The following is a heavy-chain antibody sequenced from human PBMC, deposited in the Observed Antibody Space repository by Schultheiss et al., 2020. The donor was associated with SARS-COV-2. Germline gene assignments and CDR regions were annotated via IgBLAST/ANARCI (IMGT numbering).Heavy chain of an antibody. CDR3: ANEAQYYDFWSGYYPFEDY. V-gene: IGHV3-30*04. J-gene: IGHJ4*02. D-gene: IGHD3-3*01. CDR2: ISYDGSNK. Sequence: GGSLRLSCAASGFTFSLYAMHWVRQAPGKGLEWVAVISYDGSNKYYADSVKGRFTISRDNSKNTLYLQMNSLRAEDTAVYYCANEAQYYDFWSGYYPFEDYWGQGTLVTVSS. CDR1: GFTFSLYA.